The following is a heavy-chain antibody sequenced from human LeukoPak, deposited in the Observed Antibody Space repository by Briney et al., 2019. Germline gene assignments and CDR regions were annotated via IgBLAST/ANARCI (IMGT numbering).Heavy chain of an antibody. CDR1: GFTFSSCG. CDR2: IWSDGSNK. CDR3: ARGASIAAAGTGEKSNWFDP. Sequence: PGGSLRLSCAASGFTFSSCGMHWVRQAPGKGLEWVAVIWSDGSNKYHADSVKGRFTISRDNSKNTLYLQMSSLRVEDTAVYYCARGASIAAAGTGEKSNWFDPWGQGTLVTVSS. V-gene: IGHV3-33*01. J-gene: IGHJ5*02. D-gene: IGHD6-13*01.